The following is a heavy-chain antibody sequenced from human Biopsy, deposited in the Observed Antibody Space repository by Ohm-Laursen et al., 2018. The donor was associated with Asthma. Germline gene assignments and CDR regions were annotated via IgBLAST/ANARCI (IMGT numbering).Heavy chain of an antibody. CDR3: ARNLPGYTYGPFED. J-gene: IGHJ4*02. V-gene: IGHV4-31*01. CDR1: GASITTSPSY. Sequence: TLSLTCTVSGASITTSPSYWSWLRLLPGRGLEWIGCIYYSGETFFNPSLKNPLFMSLDSSKNQFSLKMTPVTVADTAAYFCARNLPGYTYGPFEDWGQGTLVTVSS. D-gene: IGHD5-18*01. CDR2: IYYSGET.